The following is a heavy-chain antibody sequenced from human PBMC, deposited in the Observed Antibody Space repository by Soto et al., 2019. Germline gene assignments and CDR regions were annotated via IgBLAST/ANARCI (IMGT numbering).Heavy chain of an antibody. Sequence: QVQLQESGPGLVKPSETLSLTCTVSGGSISSYYWSWIRQPPGKGLEWIGYIYYSGSTNYNPSLKSRVXXSXDXXKNQFSLKLSSVTAADTAVYYCARAVAARRGAFDIWGQGTMVTVSS. CDR2: IYYSGST. CDR1: GGSISSYY. CDR3: ARAVAARRGAFDI. V-gene: IGHV4-59*01. J-gene: IGHJ3*02. D-gene: IGHD6-6*01.